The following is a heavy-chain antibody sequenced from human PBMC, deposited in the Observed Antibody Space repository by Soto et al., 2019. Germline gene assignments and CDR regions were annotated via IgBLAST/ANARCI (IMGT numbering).Heavy chain of an antibody. Sequence: QVQLEQSGDEVKKPGASVRVSCKASGYIFTAYGISWVRQAPGQGLEWMGGINIYNGKTNYAQKFQGRITMTRDTSTNTAYMELRILRSDDTAIYYCARNNNYFDPWGQGTLVPVSS. CDR3: ARNNNYFDP. CDR1: GYIFTAYG. CDR2: INIYNGKT. J-gene: IGHJ5*02. V-gene: IGHV1-18*01.